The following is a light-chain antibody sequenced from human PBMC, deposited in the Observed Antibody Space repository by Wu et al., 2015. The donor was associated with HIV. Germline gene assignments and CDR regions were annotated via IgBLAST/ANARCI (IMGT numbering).Light chain of an antibody. CDR2: GAS. CDR3: QQYDGSPLT. CDR1: QSVSSNY. J-gene: IGKJ4*01. Sequence: EIVLTQSPGTLSLSPGERATLPCRASQSVSSNYLVWYQQKPGQAPKLLIYGASNRAAGIPDRFSGSGSGTDFTLTISRLEPEDFAVYYCQQYDGSPLTFGGGTKVEIK. V-gene: IGKV3-20*01.